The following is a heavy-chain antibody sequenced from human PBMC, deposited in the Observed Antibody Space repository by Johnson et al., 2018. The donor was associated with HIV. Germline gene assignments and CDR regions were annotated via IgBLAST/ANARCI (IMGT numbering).Heavy chain of an antibody. V-gene: IGHV3-30-3*01. D-gene: IGHD2-21*02. Sequence: QVQLVESGGGVVQPGRSLRLSCAASGFTFSSYAMHWVRQAPGKGLEWVAVISYDGSNKYYADFVKGRFTISRDNSKNTLYLQMNSLRAEDTAVYYSARVPEEYCGGACYLWGLVAFDILGQGTMVTVSS. CDR3: ARVPEEYCGGACYLWGLVAFDI. CDR2: ISYDGSNK. J-gene: IGHJ3*02. CDR1: GFTFSSYA.